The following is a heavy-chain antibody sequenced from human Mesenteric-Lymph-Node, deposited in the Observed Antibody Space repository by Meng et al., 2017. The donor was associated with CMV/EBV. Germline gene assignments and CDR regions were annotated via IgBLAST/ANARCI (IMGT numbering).Heavy chain of an antibody. CDR3: ARDLGPMGMDV. Sequence: GESLKISCAASGFTFSSYSMNWVRQAPGKGLEWVSYISSSSSTIYYADSVKGRFTISRDNAKNTLSLQMNSLRVEDTAVFYCARDLGPMGMDVWGQGTTVTVSS. CDR1: GFTFSSYS. V-gene: IGHV3-48*04. D-gene: IGHD2-2*01. CDR2: ISSSSSTI. J-gene: IGHJ6*02.